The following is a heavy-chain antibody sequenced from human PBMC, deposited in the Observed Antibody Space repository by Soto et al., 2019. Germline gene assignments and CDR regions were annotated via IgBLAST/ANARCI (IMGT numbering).Heavy chain of an antibody. Sequence: SLRLSCAASGFTFSSYGMHWVRQAPGKGLEWVAVIWYDGSNKYYADSVKGRFTISRDNSKNTLYLQMNSLRAEDTAVYYCARDISPRGRANLVHWGQGTLVTVSS. CDR2: IWYDGSNK. CDR3: ARDISPRGRANLVH. D-gene: IGHD3-9*01. V-gene: IGHV3-33*01. CDR1: GFTFSSYG. J-gene: IGHJ5*02.